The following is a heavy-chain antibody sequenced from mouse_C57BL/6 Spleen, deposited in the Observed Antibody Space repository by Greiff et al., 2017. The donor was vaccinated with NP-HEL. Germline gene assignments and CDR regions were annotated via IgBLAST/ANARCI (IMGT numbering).Heavy chain of an antibody. CDR1: GYAFTNYL. D-gene: IGHD2-1*01. V-gene: IGHV1-54*01. J-gene: IGHJ2*01. CDR2: INPGSGGT. Sequence: QVQLQQSGAELVRPGTSVKVSCKASGYAFTNYLLAWVKQRPGQGLEWIGVINPGSGGTNYNEKFKGKATLTADKSSSTAYMQLSSLTSEDSAVYFCARRGNFYSHWGQGTTLTVSS. CDR3: ARRGNFYSH.